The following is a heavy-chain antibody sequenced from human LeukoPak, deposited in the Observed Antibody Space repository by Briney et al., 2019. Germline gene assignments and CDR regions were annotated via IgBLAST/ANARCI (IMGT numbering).Heavy chain of an antibody. D-gene: IGHD3-10*01. Sequence: SETLSLTCTVSGYSITSGYYWGWIRQPPGKGLEWIGSIYHSGSTSYNPSLKSRVTISVDTFKNQFSLKLNSVTAADTAVYYCARDPAGSFGIEYWGQGTLVTVSS. J-gene: IGHJ4*02. V-gene: IGHV4-38-2*02. CDR3: ARDPAGSFGIEY. CDR1: GYSITSGYY. CDR2: IYHSGST.